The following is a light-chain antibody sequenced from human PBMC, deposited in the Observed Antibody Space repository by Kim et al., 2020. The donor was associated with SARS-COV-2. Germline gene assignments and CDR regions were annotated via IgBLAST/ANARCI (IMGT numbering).Light chain of an antibody. Sequence: GLGVTVSRSGSRDSSGGNTDSWRQRRAGTAPKGVSYNNNQRPSGGPDRFSGSKSGTAASLAISGLQSEDEADYYCAAWDDSLNGWEFGGGTQLTVL. J-gene: IGLJ3*02. CDR3: AAWDDSLNGWE. V-gene: IGLV1-44*01. CDR1: RDSSGGNT. CDR2: NNN.